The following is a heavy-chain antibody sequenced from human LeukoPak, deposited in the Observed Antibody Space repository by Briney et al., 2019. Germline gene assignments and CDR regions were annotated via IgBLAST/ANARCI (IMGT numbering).Heavy chain of an antibody. V-gene: IGHV4-59*01. Sequence: SETLSLTCTVSGGSISSYYWSWIRQPPGKGLEWIGYIYYSGSTNYNPSLKSRVTISVDTSKNQFSLKLSSVTAADTAVYYCARAVRDYYDSSGYWYWYFDLWGRGTLVTVSS. J-gene: IGHJ2*01. D-gene: IGHD3-22*01. CDR2: IYYSGST. CDR3: ARAVRDYYDSSGYWYWYFDL. CDR1: GGSISSYY.